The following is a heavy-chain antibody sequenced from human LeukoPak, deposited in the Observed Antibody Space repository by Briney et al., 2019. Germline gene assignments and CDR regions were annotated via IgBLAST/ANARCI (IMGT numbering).Heavy chain of an antibody. J-gene: IGHJ6*03. Sequence: GESLKISCKGSGYSFTSYWIGWVRQMPGKGLEWMGIIYPGDSDTRYSPSFQGQVTISADKSISTAYLQWSSLKASDTAMYYCARRSSSWFDTYYYYYMDVWGKGTTVTVSS. V-gene: IGHV5-51*01. CDR3: ARRSSSWFDTYYYYYMDV. CDR2: IYPGDSDT. D-gene: IGHD6-13*01. CDR1: GYSFTSYW.